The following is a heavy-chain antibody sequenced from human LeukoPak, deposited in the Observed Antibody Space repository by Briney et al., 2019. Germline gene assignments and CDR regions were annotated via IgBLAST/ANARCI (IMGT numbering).Heavy chain of an antibody. D-gene: IGHD5-18*01. CDR2: INHSGST. CDR1: GGXFSGYY. CDR3: ARARRGYNYRGNWFDP. V-gene: IGHV4-34*01. Sequence: SETLSPTCAVYGGXFSGYYWSWIRQPPGKGLDWIGEINHSGSTNYNPSLKSRVTISVDTSKNQFSLKLSSVTAANTAVYYCARARRGYNYRGNWFDPWGQGTLVTVSS. J-gene: IGHJ5*02.